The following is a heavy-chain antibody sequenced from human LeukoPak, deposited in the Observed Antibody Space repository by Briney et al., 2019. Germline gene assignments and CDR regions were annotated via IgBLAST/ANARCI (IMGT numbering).Heavy chain of an antibody. CDR3: ALSYHYDFWSGSPKLQALDY. D-gene: IGHD3-3*01. V-gene: IGHV4-31*03. CDR2: IYYSGST. J-gene: IGHJ4*02. CDR1: GGSISSGGYY. Sequence: SETLSLTCTVSGGSISSGGYYWSWIRQHPGKGLEWIGYIYYSGSTYYNPSLKSRVTISVDTSKNQFSLKLSSVTAADTAVYYCALSYHYDFWSGSPKLQALDYWGQGTLVTVSS.